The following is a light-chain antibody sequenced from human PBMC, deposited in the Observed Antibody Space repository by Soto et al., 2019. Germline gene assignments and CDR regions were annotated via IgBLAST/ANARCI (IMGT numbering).Light chain of an antibody. V-gene: IGKV3-20*01. CDR1: QSVSSSY. Sequence: EIVLTQSPDTLSLSPGERATLSCRASQSVSSSYLAWYQQKPGQAPRLLIYGASSRATGIPDRFSGSGSGTDFTLTISRLEPEDFAVYYCQQYGSSSPITFGQGTRLEIK. J-gene: IGKJ5*01. CDR2: GAS. CDR3: QQYGSSSPIT.